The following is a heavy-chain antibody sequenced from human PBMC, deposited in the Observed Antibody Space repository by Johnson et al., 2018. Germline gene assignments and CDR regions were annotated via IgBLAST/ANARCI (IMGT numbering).Heavy chain of an antibody. CDR3: ARGSNSSQPLYDAFDI. J-gene: IGHJ3*02. V-gene: IGHV3-9*01. D-gene: IGHD6-13*01. CDR1: GFTFDDYA. CDR2: ISWNSGSI. Sequence: VQLVQSGGGLVQPGRSLRLSCAASGFTFDDYAMHWVRQAPGKGLEWVSGISWNSGSIGYADSVKGRFTISRDNAKNSLYLQMNSLRDEDTAVYYCARGSNSSQPLYDAFDIWGQGTMVTVSS.